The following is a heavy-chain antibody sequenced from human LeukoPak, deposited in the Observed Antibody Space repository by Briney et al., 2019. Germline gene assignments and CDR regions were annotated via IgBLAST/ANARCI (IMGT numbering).Heavy chain of an antibody. V-gene: IGHV3-30-3*01. CDR3: ARALYGATSFYYMDV. J-gene: IGHJ6*03. D-gene: IGHD4-17*01. CDR1: GFSLRNYA. CDR2: ISYDGSRK. Sequence: GGSLRLSCAASGFSLRNYAFYWVRQAPGTGLEWVAAISYDGSRKYFAESLKGRFTISRDNSENTVYLQMNTLSAEDTAVYYCARALYGATSFYYMDVWGKGTTVTVSS.